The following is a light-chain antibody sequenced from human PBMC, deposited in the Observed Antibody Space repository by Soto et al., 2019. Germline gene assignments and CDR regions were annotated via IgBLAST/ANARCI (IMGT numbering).Light chain of an antibody. J-gene: IGKJ5*01. CDR1: QGISSA. V-gene: IGKV1-13*02. CDR3: QQFNSYPIT. CDR2: DAS. Sequence: AVQLTQSPSSLSASVGDRVAIICRASQGISSALAWYQQKPGKAPNLLIYDASSLESGVPSRFSGRGSGTDFLLTISSLQPEDFATYYCQQFNSYPITFGQGTRLEIK.